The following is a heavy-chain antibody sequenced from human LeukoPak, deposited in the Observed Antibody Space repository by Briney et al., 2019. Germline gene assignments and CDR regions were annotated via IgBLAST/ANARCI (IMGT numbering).Heavy chain of an antibody. J-gene: IGHJ4*02. V-gene: IGHV5-51*01. CDR2: LYPGDSDT. CDR3: ARFRGSGIYSPIDY. D-gene: IGHD3-10*01. CDR1: GYSFTSYW. Sequence: GESLKISCKGSGYSFTSYWIGWVRQMPGEGLEWMGVLYPGDSDTKYSPSFQGQVTMSADKSINAAFLQWSSLKASDSAIYYCARFRGSGIYSPIDYWGQGSLVTVSS.